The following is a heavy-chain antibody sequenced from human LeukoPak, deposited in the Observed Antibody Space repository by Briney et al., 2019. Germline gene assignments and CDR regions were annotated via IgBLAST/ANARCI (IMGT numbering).Heavy chain of an antibody. CDR1: GFTFSSYA. CDR3: ARGRTGTTGTFDV. J-gene: IGHJ3*01. V-gene: IGHV3-23*01. D-gene: IGHD1-7*01. CDR2: IGPAGSTT. Sequence: PGGSLRLSCAASGFTFSSYAMSWVRQAPGKGLEWVSAIGPAGSTTYYADSVKGRFTISRDNSKNTLYLQMNSLTAEDTAVYYCARGRTGTTGTFDVWGQGTMVTVSS.